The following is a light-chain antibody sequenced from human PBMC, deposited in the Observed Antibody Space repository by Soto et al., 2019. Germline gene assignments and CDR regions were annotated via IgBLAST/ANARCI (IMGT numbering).Light chain of an antibody. CDR3: QQYCNSPLYS. Sequence: EIVLTQSPATLSLSPGERATLSCRASQSVDSSYLAWYHQRPGQAPRLLIYGASNRATGIPDRFGGSGSGTDFNLTISRLEPEDSAVYYCQQYCNSPLYSFGQGTKLEIK. CDR2: GAS. J-gene: IGKJ2*01. CDR1: QSVDSSY. V-gene: IGKV3-20*01.